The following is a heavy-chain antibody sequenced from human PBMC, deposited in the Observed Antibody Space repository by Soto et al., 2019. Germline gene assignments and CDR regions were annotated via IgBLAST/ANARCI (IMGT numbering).Heavy chain of an antibody. J-gene: IGHJ6*02. CDR2: ISYDGSSK. V-gene: IGHV3-30*03. Sequence: PGGSLRLSCAASGFTFSSYGMHWVRQAPGKGLEWVAVISYDGSSKYYANSVKGRFTISRDNSKNTLYLQMGSLRAEDMAVYYCARDYTLQLWPPYYYYGMDVWGQGTTVTVSS. D-gene: IGHD5-18*01. CDR3: ARDYTLQLWPPYYYYGMDV. CDR1: GFTFSSYG.